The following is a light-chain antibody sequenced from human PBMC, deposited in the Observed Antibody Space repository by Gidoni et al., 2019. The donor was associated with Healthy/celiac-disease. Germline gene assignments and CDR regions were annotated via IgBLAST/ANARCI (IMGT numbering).Light chain of an antibody. CDR2: GAS. J-gene: IGKJ1*01. Sequence: EIVLTQSPGTLSLSPGERAYLSCRASQSVSSSYLALYQQKPGQAPRLLIYGASSRATGFPERFSGSGSGTDFTLTISRLVPEDFAVYYCQQYGSSSWTFGQGTKVEIK. V-gene: IGKV3-20*01. CDR3: QQYGSSSWT. CDR1: QSVSSSY.